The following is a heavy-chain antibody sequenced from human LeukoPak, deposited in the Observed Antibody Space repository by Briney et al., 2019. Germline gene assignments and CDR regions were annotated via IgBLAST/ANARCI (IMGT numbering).Heavy chain of an antibody. Sequence: PGGSLRLSCAASGFTFSGYWMNWVRQAPGKGLEWVAKIKQDGSENYYVDSVKGRFTISRDNAKNSVYLEMNSLRVEDTAVYYCASSTGMDLWGKATTVTVSS. D-gene: IGHD1-1*01. CDR2: IKQDGSEN. J-gene: IGHJ6*04. V-gene: IGHV3-7*01. CDR3: ASSTGMDL. CDR1: GFTFSGYW.